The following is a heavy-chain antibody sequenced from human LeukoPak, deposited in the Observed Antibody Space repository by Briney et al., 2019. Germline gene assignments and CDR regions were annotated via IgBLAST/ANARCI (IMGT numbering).Heavy chain of an antibody. CDR3: AKEGPRYFDCLLEVSDAFDI. Sequence: PGGTLRLSCAGSGFTFSSYGMSWVRQAPGKGLEWVSSISGSGGSTYYADSVKGRFTISRDNSKNTLYLQMNSLRAEDTAVYYCAKEGPRYFDCLLEVSDAFDIWGQGTMVTVSS. D-gene: IGHD3-9*01. J-gene: IGHJ3*02. V-gene: IGHV3-23*01. CDR1: GFTFSSYG. CDR2: ISGSGGST.